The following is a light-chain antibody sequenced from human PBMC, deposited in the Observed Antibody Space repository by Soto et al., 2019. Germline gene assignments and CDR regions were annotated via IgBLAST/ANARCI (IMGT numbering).Light chain of an antibody. J-gene: IGLJ1*01. CDR1: KNDIGVYDF. V-gene: IGLV2-8*01. CDR2: EVV. CDR3: KSYAGSNTYV. Sequence: QSVLTQPPSASGSPGQSVTISCTGTKNDIGVYDFVSWYQYHPGKAPRLIIYEVVQRPSGVSDRFSGSKSGNTASLTVSGLQAADEADYFCKSYAGSNTYVFGSGTKVTVL.